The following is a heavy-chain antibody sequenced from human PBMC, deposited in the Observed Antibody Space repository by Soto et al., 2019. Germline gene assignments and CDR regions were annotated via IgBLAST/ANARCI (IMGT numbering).Heavy chain of an antibody. V-gene: IGHV1-3*01. CDR3: ARNIGYCSGGAGIYYFDH. Sequence: ASVKVSCKASGYTFTSYAMHWVRQAPGQRLEWMGWINAGNGNTKYSQKFQGRVTITRDTSASTAYMELSSLRSEDTAVYYCARNIGYCSGGAGIYYFDHWGQGTLVTVSS. CDR1: GYTFTSYA. D-gene: IGHD2-15*01. J-gene: IGHJ4*02. CDR2: INAGNGNT.